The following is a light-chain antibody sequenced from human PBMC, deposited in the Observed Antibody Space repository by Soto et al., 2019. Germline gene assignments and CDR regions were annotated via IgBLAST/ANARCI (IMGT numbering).Light chain of an antibody. J-gene: IGKJ1*01. V-gene: IGKV4-1*01. Sequence: DIVMTRSPDSLAVSLGERATINCKSSQSVLYSSNNKNYLAWYQQKPGQPPKLLIYWASTRESGVTDRFSGSRSGTDFTLTISSLQAEDVAVYYCQQYFRPWTFGQGNKVEIK. CDR3: QQYFRPWT. CDR2: WAS. CDR1: QSVLYSSNNKNY.